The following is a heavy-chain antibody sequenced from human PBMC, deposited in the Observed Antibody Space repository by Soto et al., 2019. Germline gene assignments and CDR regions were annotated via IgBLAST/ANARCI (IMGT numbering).Heavy chain of an antibody. CDR3: VREWFGESLWYFDY. CDR1: GFTFSTYG. D-gene: IGHD3-10*01. CDR2: VWDDGNNK. Sequence: QVQLVESGGGVVQPGRSLRLSCAASGFTFSTYGMHWVRQAPGKGLEWVAVVWDDGNNKYYADSVRGRFTISRDNSKNTLYLQMNSLRVEDTAVYYCVREWFGESLWYFDYWGQGILVTVSA. J-gene: IGHJ4*02. V-gene: IGHV3-33*01.